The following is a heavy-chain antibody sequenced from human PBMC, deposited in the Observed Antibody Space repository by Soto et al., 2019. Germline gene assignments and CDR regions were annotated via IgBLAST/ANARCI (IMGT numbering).Heavy chain of an antibody. Sequence: QITLKESGPTLVKPTQTLTLTCTFSGFPLSTSGVGVGWIRQPPGKALEWLALIYWDDDKRYSPSLKSRLTIAKDTSKNQVVLTMTNMDTVDTATYYCAHTYDYGPFDYWGQGTLVPVSS. J-gene: IGHJ4*02. CDR2: IYWDDDK. V-gene: IGHV2-5*02. CDR3: AHTYDYGPFDY. CDR1: GFPLSTSGVG. D-gene: IGHD5-12*01.